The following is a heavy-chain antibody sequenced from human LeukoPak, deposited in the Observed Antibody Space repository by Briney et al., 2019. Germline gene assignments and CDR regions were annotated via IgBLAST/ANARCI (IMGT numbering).Heavy chain of an antibody. Sequence: PGRSLRLSCAASGFTFSNFGMHWVRQAPGKGLEWVAFIRYDGSNKYYADSVKGRFTISRDNSKNTLYLQMNSLRGEDTAVYYCAKDGDTMSGTYYYDMDVWGKGTTVTIS. CDR2: IRYDGSNK. CDR3: AKDGDTMSGTYYYDMDV. CDR1: GFTFSNFG. V-gene: IGHV3-30*02. D-gene: IGHD1-26*01. J-gene: IGHJ6*03.